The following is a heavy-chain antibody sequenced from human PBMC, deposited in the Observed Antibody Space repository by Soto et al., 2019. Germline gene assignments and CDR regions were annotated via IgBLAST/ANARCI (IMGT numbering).Heavy chain of an antibody. CDR3: AAVGYSSSWYWFDP. CDR2: IYYSGST. J-gene: IGHJ5*02. CDR1: GGSISSYY. Sequence: QVQLQESGPGLVKPSETLSPTCTVSGGSISSYYWSWIRQPPGKGLEWIGYIYYSGSTNYNPSLKSRVTISVDTSKNQFSLKLSSVTAADTAVYYCAAVGYSSSWYWFDPWGQGTLVTVSS. D-gene: IGHD6-13*01. V-gene: IGHV4-59*01.